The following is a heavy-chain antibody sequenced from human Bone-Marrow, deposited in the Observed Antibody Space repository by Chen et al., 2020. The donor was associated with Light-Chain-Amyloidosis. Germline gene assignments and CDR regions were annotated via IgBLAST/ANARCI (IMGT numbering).Heavy chain of an antibody. CDR1: GGTFNTYA. CDR2: IIPILGTA. V-gene: IGHV1-69*01. Sequence: QVQLVQSGAEVKKPGSSVKVSCKASGGTFNTYAINWVRQAPGQGLEWMGGIIPILGTASYAQKFQGRVAITADGASSTAYMELSSLTSGDTAVYYCAEGPYSNLGYWGQGTLVTVSS. D-gene: IGHD4-4*01. J-gene: IGHJ4*02. CDR3: AEGPYSNLGY.